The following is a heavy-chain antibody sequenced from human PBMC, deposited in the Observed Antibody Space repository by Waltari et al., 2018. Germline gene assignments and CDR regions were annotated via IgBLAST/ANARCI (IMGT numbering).Heavy chain of an antibody. D-gene: IGHD3-3*01. CDR2: INPSGGTT. Sequence: QVQLLQSGAEVRMPGASVQLSCKTSGYTFTRNYIHWVRQAPGQGLAWMGIINPSGGTTAYAQKFQGRLTMTRDTSTSTVYMELTGLRFEDTAVYYCVRGAAIFGVPRDRWFDPWGQGTLVTVSS. CDR1: GYTFTRNY. CDR3: VRGAAIFGVPRDRWFDP. J-gene: IGHJ5*02. V-gene: IGHV1-46*01.